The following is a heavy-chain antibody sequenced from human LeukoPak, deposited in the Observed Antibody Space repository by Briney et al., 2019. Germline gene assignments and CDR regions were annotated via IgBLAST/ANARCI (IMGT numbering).Heavy chain of an antibody. J-gene: IGHJ5*02. CDR2: IFTTGST. Sequence: SETLSLTCSVSGGSISSGINSWNWIRQPAGKGLEWIGHIFTTGSTNYSPSLQSRLTISLDTSKNQFSLNLTSVTAADTAVYYCARGVGYDLLTGYVHNWFDPWGQGTLVTVS. D-gene: IGHD3-9*01. CDR1: GGSISSGINS. V-gene: IGHV4-61*09. CDR3: ARGVGYDLLTGYVHNWFDP.